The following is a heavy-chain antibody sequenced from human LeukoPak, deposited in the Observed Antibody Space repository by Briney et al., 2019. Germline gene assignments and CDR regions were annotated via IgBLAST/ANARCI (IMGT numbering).Heavy chain of an antibody. J-gene: IGHJ4*02. V-gene: IGHV4-4*02. CDR1: GVSISSPNW. Sequence: SETLSLTCAVSGVSISSPNWWSWVRQSPEKGLERIGEIYHTGTITYNVSLKNRVTISVDESANNFSLKLNSVTAADTAVYYCASDYGTPTAYENWGQGILVTVSS. D-gene: IGHD3-22*01. CDR3: ASDYGTPTAYEN. CDR2: IYHTGTI.